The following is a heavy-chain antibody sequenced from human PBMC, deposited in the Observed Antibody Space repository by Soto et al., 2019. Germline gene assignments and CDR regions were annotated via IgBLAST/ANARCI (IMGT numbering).Heavy chain of an antibody. CDR1: GGSISGGVGGLYY. Sequence: QLQLRESGPGLVKPSETLSLTCTFSGGSISGGVGGLYYWSWIRRPPGKGLEWIGYIYDSGSTYYNPSLKSRVTISVDTYKNQCSLRLSSVTAADTAVYYCAREVIPLTTDWYFDLWGRGTLVTVSS. CDR2: IYDSGST. J-gene: IGHJ2*01. CDR3: AREVIPLTTDWYFDL. D-gene: IGHD4-17*01. V-gene: IGHV4-30-4*01.